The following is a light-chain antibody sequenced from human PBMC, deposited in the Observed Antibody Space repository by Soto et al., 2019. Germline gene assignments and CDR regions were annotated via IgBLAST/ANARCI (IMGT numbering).Light chain of an antibody. CDR3: SSYTSSNTGV. CDR2: DVS. J-gene: IGLJ1*01. Sequence: QSALTQPASVSGSPGQSITISCTGTSSDVGSYSYVSWYQQQPGKAPKLMLYDVSNRPSGVSNRFSGSKSGNTASLTISGLQADDEADYYCSSYTSSNTGVFGTGTKLTVL. CDR1: SSDVGSYSY. V-gene: IGLV2-14*03.